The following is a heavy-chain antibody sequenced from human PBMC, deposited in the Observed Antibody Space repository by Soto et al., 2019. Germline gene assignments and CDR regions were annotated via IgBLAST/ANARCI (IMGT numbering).Heavy chain of an antibody. CDR2: IGAAGDT. Sequence: EVQLVESGGGLVQPEGSLRLSCAASGFTFSSYDMHWVRQATGKGLEWVSAIGAAGDTYYPGSVKGRFTISRENAKNSLYLQINSLRAEDTAVYYCARVAAGPGDYFDYWGQGTLVTVSS. V-gene: IGHV3-13*01. CDR1: GFTFSSYD. CDR3: ARVAAGPGDYFDY. D-gene: IGHD6-13*01. J-gene: IGHJ4*02.